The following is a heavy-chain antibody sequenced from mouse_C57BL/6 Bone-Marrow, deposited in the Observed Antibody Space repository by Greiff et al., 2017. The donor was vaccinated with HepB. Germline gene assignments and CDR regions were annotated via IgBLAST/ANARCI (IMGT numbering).Heavy chain of an antibody. Sequence: QVQLQQSGAELARPGASVKLSCKASGYTFTSYGISWVKQRTGQGLEWIGEIYPRSGNTYYNEKFKGKATLTADKSSSTAYMELRSLTSEDSAVYFCAREGDYYGSSCLYFDVWGTGTTVTVSS. V-gene: IGHV1-81*01. CDR3: AREGDYYGSSCLYFDV. CDR2: IYPRSGNT. CDR1: GYTFTSYG. D-gene: IGHD1-1*01. J-gene: IGHJ1*03.